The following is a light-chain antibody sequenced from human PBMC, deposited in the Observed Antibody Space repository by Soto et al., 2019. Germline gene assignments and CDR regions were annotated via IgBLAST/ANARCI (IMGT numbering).Light chain of an antibody. V-gene: IGLV2-8*01. CDR2: EVS. CDR1: SSDVVGYKF. CDR3: SSYAGSNMGV. Sequence: QSALTQPPSASGSPGQSVTISCTGTSSDVVGYKFVSWYQQHPGKAPKLIIYEVSQRPSGVPDRFSASKSGDTASLTVSGLRAEDEADYYCSSYAGSNMGVFGSGTQLTVL. J-gene: IGLJ7*01.